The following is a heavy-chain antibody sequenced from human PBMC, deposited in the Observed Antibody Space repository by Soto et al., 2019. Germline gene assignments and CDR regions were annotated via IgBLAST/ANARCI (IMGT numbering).Heavy chain of an antibody. D-gene: IGHD1-1*01. CDR3: ATGPGLDNYYYYMDV. V-gene: IGHV1-24*01. CDR1: GYTLTELS. CDR2: FDPEDGET. Sequence: ASVKVSCKVSGYTLTELSMHWVRQAPGKGLEWMGGFDPEDGETIYAQKFQGRVTMTEDTSTDTAYMELSSLRSEDTAVYYCATGPGLDNYYYYMDVRGKGTTVTVSS. J-gene: IGHJ6*03.